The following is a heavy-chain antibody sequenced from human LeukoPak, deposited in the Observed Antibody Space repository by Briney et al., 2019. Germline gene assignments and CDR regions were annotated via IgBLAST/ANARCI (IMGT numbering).Heavy chain of an antibody. J-gene: IGHJ4*02. V-gene: IGHV3-48*03. CDR3: ARGGIAVAGIRRFDY. CDR1: GFTFSSFE. D-gene: IGHD6-19*01. Sequence: GSLRLSCAASGFTFSSFEMNWVRQAPGKGLEWVSYIGTRGSTIYYADSVQGRFTISRDNAKNTLYLQMNSLRAEDTAVYYCARGGIAVAGIRRFDYWGQGTLVTVSS. CDR2: IGTRGSTI.